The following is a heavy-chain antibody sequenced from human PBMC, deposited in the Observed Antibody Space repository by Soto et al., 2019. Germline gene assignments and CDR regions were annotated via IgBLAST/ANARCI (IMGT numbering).Heavy chain of an antibody. Sequence: SETLSLTCTVSGGSISSSSYYWGWIRQPPGKGLELIGSIYYSGSTYYNPPLKSRVTISVDTSKNQFSLKLSSVTAADTAVYYCASPKIAFYNWFDPWGQGTLVTVSS. V-gene: IGHV4-39*01. CDR2: IYYSGST. J-gene: IGHJ5*02. CDR3: ASPKIAFYNWFDP. D-gene: IGHD3-3*02. CDR1: GGSISSSSYY.